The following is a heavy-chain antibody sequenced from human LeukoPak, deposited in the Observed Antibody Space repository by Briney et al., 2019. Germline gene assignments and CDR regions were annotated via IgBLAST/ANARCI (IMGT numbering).Heavy chain of an antibody. V-gene: IGHV3-23*01. J-gene: IGHJ4*02. D-gene: IGHD1-26*01. CDR2: ISGSGGST. CDR3: AKGDTTWELPHDY. CDR1: GFTFSGYG. Sequence: GGTLRLSCAAPGFTFSGYGMSWVRQAPGKGLKWVSAISGSGGSTYYADSVKGRITISRDNSKNTLYLQMNSLRVEDTAVYYCAKGDTTWELPHDYWGQGTLVTVSS.